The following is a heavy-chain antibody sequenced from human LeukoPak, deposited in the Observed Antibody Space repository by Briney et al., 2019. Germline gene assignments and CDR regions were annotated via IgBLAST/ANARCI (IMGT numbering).Heavy chain of an antibody. Sequence: GASVKVSCKASGYTFTGYYMHWVRQAPGQGLEWMGWINPNSGGTNYAQKFQGWVTMTRDTPISTAYMELSRLRSEDTAVYYCARDYTDIVAPYYYYGMDVWGQGTTVTVSS. CDR2: INPNSGGT. V-gene: IGHV1-2*04. CDR3: ARDYTDIVAPYYYYGMDV. D-gene: IGHD5-12*01. J-gene: IGHJ6*02. CDR1: GYTFTGYY.